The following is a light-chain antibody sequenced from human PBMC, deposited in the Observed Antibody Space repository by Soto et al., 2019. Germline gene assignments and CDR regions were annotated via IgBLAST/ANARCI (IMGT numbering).Light chain of an antibody. J-gene: IGKJ1*01. Sequence: EIVFTQSAGTLSLSPGERATLSWRGSQSVTSNYLAWYQQKPGQAPRLLIYGASNRATGIPDRFSGSGYGTDFNLTISRLETEDFAVYYCQQYGSSPRTFGQGTKVDIK. CDR1: QSVTSNY. CDR2: GAS. CDR3: QQYGSSPRT. V-gene: IGKV3-20*01.